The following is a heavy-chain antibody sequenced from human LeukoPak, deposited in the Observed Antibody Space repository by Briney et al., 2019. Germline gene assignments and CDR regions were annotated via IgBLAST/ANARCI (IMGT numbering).Heavy chain of an antibody. CDR1: GFTFRSHS. Sequence: GGSLRLSCTASGFTFRSHSMIWVRQAPGKGLEWVGFIRSKAYGGTTEYAASVKGRFTISRDDSKSIAYLQMNSLRAEDTAVYYCAKDSAGGYFDWFPIGAFDIWGQGTMVTVSS. D-gene: IGHD3-9*01. CDR3: AKDSAGGYFDWFPIGAFDI. J-gene: IGHJ3*02. V-gene: IGHV3-49*02. CDR2: IRSKAYGGTT.